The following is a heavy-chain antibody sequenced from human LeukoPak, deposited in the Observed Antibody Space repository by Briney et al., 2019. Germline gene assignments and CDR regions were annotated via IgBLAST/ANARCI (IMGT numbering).Heavy chain of an antibody. J-gene: IGHJ5*02. V-gene: IGHV4-34*01. D-gene: IGHD6-13*01. CDR1: GGSFSGYY. Sequence: SETLSLTCAVYGGSFSGYYWSWIRQPPGKGLEWIGEINHSGSTSYNPSLKSRVTISVDTSKNQFSLKLSSVTAADTAVYYCARGALGTKGIQQLKRFDPWGQGTLVTVSS. CDR2: INHSGST. CDR3: ARGALGTKGIQQLKRFDP.